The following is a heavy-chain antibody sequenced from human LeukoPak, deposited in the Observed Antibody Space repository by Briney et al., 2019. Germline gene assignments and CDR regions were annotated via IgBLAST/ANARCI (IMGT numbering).Heavy chain of an antibody. CDR2: ISAYNGNT. CDR3: ARASDPYYDYGGRDYYYYGMDV. CDR1: GYTFTSYG. Sequence: KPGASVKVSCKASGYTFTSYGISWVRQAPGQGLEWMGWISAYNGNTNYAQKLQGRVTMTTDTSTSTAYMELRSLRSDDTAVYYCARASDPYYDYGGRDYYYYGMDVWGQGTTVTVSS. J-gene: IGHJ6*02. D-gene: IGHD4-23*01. V-gene: IGHV1-18*01.